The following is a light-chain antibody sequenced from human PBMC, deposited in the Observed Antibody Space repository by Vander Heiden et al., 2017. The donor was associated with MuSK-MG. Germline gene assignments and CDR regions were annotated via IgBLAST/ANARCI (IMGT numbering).Light chain of an antibody. Sequence: DIQMTQSPSSLSASVGDRVTITCRASQNIIDYLNWYQKKAGKAPKLLIFAASSLESGVPSRFSGSGSGTHFTLTISRLQPEDFATYYCQQSHTYPLTFGQGTKVDIK. CDR3: QQSHTYPLT. CDR2: AAS. V-gene: IGKV1-39*01. CDR1: QNIIDY. J-gene: IGKJ1*01.